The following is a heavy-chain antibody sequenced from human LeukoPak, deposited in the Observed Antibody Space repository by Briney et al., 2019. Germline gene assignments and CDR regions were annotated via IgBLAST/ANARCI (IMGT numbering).Heavy chain of an antibody. D-gene: IGHD6-6*01. Sequence: ASVKVSCKASGYTFTSYDINWVRQATGQGLEWMGWMNPNSGNTGYAQKFQGRVTMTRNTSISTAYMELSSLRSEDTAVYYCARGGRVAARPPYYFDYWGQGTLVTVSS. CDR1: GYTFTSYD. J-gene: IGHJ4*02. CDR2: MNPNSGNT. V-gene: IGHV1-8*01. CDR3: ARGGRVAARPPYYFDY.